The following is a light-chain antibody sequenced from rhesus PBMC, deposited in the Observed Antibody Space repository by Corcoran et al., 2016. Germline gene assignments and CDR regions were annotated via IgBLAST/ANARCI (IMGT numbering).Light chain of an antibody. CDR2: AAA. Sequence: DIQMTQSPSALSAPVGDRVTISCRASQNIYTDLAWYQQKPGKAPKLLIYAAASLQNGMPSRFSGSGSGTDFTLPISSLQPEDSAAFYCRQYFGFPLTFGVGTKVAF. V-gene: IGKV1S8*01. CDR1: QNIYTD. CDR3: RQYFGFPLT. J-gene: IGKJ4*01.